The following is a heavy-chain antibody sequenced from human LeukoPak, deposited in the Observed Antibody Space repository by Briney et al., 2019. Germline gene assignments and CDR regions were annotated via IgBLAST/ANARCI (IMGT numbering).Heavy chain of an antibody. Sequence: GGSLRLSCAASGFTFSSFGMHWVRQAPGKGLEWVAFVRYDGSNKYHADSVKGRFTISRDNSKNTLYLQMNSLRAEDTAVYYCANPDYDSSTYVGDYWGQGTLVTVSS. CDR3: ANPDYDSSTYVGDY. J-gene: IGHJ4*02. CDR2: VRYDGSNK. D-gene: IGHD3-22*01. V-gene: IGHV3-30*02. CDR1: GFTFSSFG.